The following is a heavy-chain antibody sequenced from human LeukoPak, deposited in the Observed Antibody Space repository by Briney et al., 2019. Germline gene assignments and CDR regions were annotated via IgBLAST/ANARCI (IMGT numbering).Heavy chain of an antibody. CDR2: IYSGGST. D-gene: IGHD2-21*02. J-gene: IGHJ4*02. Sequence: GGSLRLSCAASGFTVSSNYMSWVRQAPGKGLEWVSVIYSGGSTYYADSVKGRFTISRDNSKNTLYLQMNSLRAEDTAVYYCARGPPYCGGDCYSDYWGQGTLVTVSS. CDR3: ARGPPYCGGDCYSDY. V-gene: IGHV3-53*01. CDR1: GFTVSSNY.